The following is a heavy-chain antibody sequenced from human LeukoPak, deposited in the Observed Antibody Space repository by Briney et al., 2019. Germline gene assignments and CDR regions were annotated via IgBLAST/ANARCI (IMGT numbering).Heavy chain of an antibody. D-gene: IGHD3-10*01. CDR3: ARHFYGSGTYYHFDY. CDR1: GYSFPSYG. V-gene: IGHV1-18*01. J-gene: IGHJ4*02. CDR2: ISPYNDNT. Sequence: ASVKVSCKASGYSFPSYGISWVRQAPGQGPEWMGWISPYNDNTNYAQKLQGRATLTTDTSTSTAYMELRSLRSDDTAVYYCARHFYGSGTYYHFDYWGQRTLVTVSS.